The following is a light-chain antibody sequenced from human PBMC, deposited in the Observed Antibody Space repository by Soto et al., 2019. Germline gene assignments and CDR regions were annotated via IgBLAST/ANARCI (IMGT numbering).Light chain of an antibody. V-gene: IGKV1-27*01. Sequence: DIPMTQSPSSLSASVGDRVTITCRASQGIGNYLAWYQQKPGKVPKLLIYAASTLQSGVPSRFSGSGSGTDFTLTISSLQPEDVASYYCQKHNNAPLTFGGGTTVEIK. J-gene: IGKJ4*01. CDR3: QKHNNAPLT. CDR2: AAS. CDR1: QGIGNY.